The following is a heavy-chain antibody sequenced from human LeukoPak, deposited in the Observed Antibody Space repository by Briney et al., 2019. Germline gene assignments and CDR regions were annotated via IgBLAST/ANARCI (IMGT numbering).Heavy chain of an antibody. D-gene: IGHD5-12*01. CDR2: MNPNSGNT. CDR3: ARGLVDIVATIRDYYFDY. Sequence: ASVKVSCKASGYTFTSYDINWLRQATGQGLEWMGWMNPNSGNTGYAQKFQGRVTITRNTSISTAYMELSSLRSEDTAVYYCARGLVDIVATIRDYYFDYWGQGTLVTVSS. CDR1: GYTFTSYD. J-gene: IGHJ4*02. V-gene: IGHV1-8*03.